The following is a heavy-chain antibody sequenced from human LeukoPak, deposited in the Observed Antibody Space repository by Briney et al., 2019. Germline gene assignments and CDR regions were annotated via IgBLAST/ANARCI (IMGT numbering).Heavy chain of an antibody. D-gene: IGHD4-23*01. CDR2: INSGSSTI. V-gene: IGHV3-48*02. CDR3: ARTRSKVGTPTFDY. CDR1: GFSFNTYS. J-gene: IGHJ4*02. Sequence: GGSLRLSCAASGFSFNTYSMNWVRQAPGKGLEWVSYINSGSSTIYYVDSVEGRFTISRDNAKNSLYLQMNSLRDEDTAVYHCARTRSKVGTPTFDYWGQGTLVTVSS.